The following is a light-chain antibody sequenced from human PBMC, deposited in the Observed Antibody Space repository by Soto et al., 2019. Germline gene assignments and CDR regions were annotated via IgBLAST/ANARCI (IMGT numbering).Light chain of an antibody. Sequence: DIQLTQSHSTLSASVGERVTLTCLASQSISSWLAWYQQKPGKAPKLLIYKASSLESGVPSRFSGSGSGTEFTLTISSLQPDDFATYYCQHYNSYSEAFGQGTKVDI. CDR3: QHYNSYSEA. J-gene: IGKJ1*01. V-gene: IGKV1-5*03. CDR1: QSISSW. CDR2: KAS.